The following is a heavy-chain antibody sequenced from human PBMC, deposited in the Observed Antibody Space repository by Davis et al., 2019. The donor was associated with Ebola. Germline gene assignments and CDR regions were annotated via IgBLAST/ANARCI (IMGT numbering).Heavy chain of an antibody. CDR2: IKQDGSEK. D-gene: IGHD5-18*01. V-gene: IGHV3-7*01. J-gene: IGHJ3*02. Sequence: GESLKISCAASGFTFSSYAMHWVRQAPGKGLEWVANIKQDGSEKYYVDSVKGRFTISRDNAKNSLYLQMNSLRAEDTAVYYCARQWIQLWGDAFDIWGQGTMVTVSS. CDR3: ARQWIQLWGDAFDI. CDR1: GFTFSSYA.